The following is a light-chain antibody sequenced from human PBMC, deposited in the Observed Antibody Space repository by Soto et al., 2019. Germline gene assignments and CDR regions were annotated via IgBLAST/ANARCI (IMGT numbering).Light chain of an antibody. J-gene: IGLJ1*01. CDR2: EVN. V-gene: IGLV2-8*01. Sequence: QSALTQPPSASGSPGQSVSSSCTGTSSDVGGYNYVSWYQQHPGNAPKLMIYEVNKRPSGVPDRFSGSKSGNTASLTVSGLQAEDEADYYCSSYAGSSNVFGTGTKVTV. CDR1: SSDVGGYNY. CDR3: SSYAGSSNV.